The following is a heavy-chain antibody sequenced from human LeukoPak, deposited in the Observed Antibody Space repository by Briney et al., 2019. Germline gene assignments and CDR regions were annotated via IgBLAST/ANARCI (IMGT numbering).Heavy chain of an antibody. CDR2: ISSSGSTI. CDR3: AKESRRYSYDY. CDR1: GFTFSDYY. Sequence: GGSLRLSCAASGFTFSDYYMSWIRQAPGKGLEWVSYISSSGSTIYYADSVKGRFTISRDNSKNTLYLQMNSLRAEDTAVYYCAKESRRYSYDYWGQGTLVTVSS. D-gene: IGHD5-18*01. V-gene: IGHV3-11*01. J-gene: IGHJ4*02.